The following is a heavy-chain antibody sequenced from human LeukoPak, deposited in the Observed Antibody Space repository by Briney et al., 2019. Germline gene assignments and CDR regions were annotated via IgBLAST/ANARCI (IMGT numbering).Heavy chain of an antibody. CDR3: AHRVRYSSGWFLIY. CDR1: GFSLSTSGLG. D-gene: IGHD6-19*01. J-gene: IGHJ4*02. CDR2: IHWDDEK. Sequence: SGPTLVKPSETLTLTCTFSGFSLSTSGLGVGWIRQPPGKALEWLALIHWDDEKRYSSSLNYRLTITKDTSKNQVFLTMTNMDPVDTATYYCAHRVRYSSGWFLIYWGQGTLVTVSS. V-gene: IGHV2-5*02.